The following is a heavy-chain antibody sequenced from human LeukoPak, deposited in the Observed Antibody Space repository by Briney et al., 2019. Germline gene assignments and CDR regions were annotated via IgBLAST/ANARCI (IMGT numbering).Heavy chain of an antibody. Sequence: SETLSLTCTVSGGSISSYYWTWIRQPAGKGLEWIGRIYYSGRTYYNPSLKSRVTISVDMSKSQFSLRLTSVTAADTAVYYCARKNDFEIWGQGTLVTVSS. J-gene: IGHJ3*02. V-gene: IGHV4-4*07. D-gene: IGHD2/OR15-2a*01. CDR2: IYYSGRT. CDR1: GGSISSYY. CDR3: ARKNDFEI.